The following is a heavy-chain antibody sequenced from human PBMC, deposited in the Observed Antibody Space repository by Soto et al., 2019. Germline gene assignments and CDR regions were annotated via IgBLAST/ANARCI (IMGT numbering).Heavy chain of an antibody. CDR2: IIPIFGTA. CDR3: ARDRGDYCSGGSCYPFDY. J-gene: IGHJ4*02. CDR1: GGTFSSYA. V-gene: IGHV1-69*01. D-gene: IGHD2-15*01. Sequence: QVQLVQSGAEVKKPGSSVKVSCKASGGTFSSYAISWVRQAPGQGLEWMGGIIPIFGTANYAQKFQGRVTIAVDEYTSKAYMELSSLRSEDTAVYYCARDRGDYCSGGSCYPFDYWGQGTLVTVSS.